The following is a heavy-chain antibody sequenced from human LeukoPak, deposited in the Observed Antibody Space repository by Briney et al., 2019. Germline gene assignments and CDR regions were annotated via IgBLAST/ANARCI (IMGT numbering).Heavy chain of an antibody. CDR3: AGGGRGYSYGFLL. D-gene: IGHD5-18*01. CDR2: MNPNSGNT. Sequence: ASVKVSCKASGSTFTIYDFNWVRQATGQGLEWMGWMNPNSGNTGYAQKFQGRVTITRNTSISTAYMELSSLRSEDTAVYYCAGGGRGYSYGFLLWGQGTLVTVSS. J-gene: IGHJ4*02. CDR1: GSTFTIYD. V-gene: IGHV1-8*03.